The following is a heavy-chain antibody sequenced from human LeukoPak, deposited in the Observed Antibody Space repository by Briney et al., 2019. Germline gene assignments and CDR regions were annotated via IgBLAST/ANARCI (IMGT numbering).Heavy chain of an antibody. CDR3: ARLLAYSSSPPHDY. CDR2: INPNSGGT. CDR1: GYTFTGYY. Sequence: ASVKVSCKTSGYTFTGYYIHWARQAPGQGLEWMGWINPNSGGTNYVQKIQARVTMTRDTSINTAYMELSRLKSDDTAVYYCARLLAYSSSPPHDYWGQGTLVTVSS. J-gene: IGHJ4*02. D-gene: IGHD6-13*01. V-gene: IGHV1-2*02.